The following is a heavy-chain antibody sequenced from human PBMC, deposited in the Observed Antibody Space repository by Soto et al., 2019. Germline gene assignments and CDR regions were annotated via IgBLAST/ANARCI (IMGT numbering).Heavy chain of an antibody. CDR2: IYYSGST. Sequence: AETLSLTCTGPGLSISTYYLSWSRQPPEKGLEWIGYIYYSGSTNYNPSLKSRFTISVETSKNQFSLKMSSVTDAETAVYSWERGLIIGYYMYDAVDICGQGKM. J-gene: IGHJ3*02. CDR1: GLSISTYY. V-gene: IGHV4-59*01. D-gene: IGHD3-22*01. CDR3: ERGLIIGYYMYDAVDI.